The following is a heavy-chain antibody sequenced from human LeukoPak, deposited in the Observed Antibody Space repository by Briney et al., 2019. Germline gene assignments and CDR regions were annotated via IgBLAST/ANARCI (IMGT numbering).Heavy chain of an antibody. CDR2: IIPIFGTA. Sequence: SVTVSCKASGGTFSSYAISWVGQAPGQGLEGMGGIIPIFGTANYAQKFQGRVTITAAESTSTAYLELSSLRSEDTAVYYCARGTTGTTPVRYYYYGMDVWGKGTTVTVSS. J-gene: IGHJ6*04. CDR3: ARGTTGTTPVRYYYYGMDV. D-gene: IGHD1-1*01. CDR1: GGTFSSYA. V-gene: IGHV1-69*13.